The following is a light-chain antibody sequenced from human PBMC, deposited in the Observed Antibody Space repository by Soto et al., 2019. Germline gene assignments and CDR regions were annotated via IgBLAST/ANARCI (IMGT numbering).Light chain of an antibody. Sequence: QLTQSPSSLSASVGDRVTIPCRASQDISTSLAWYQQKPGNPPKLLIYDASTLESGVPSRLSGRGSGTDFTLTISSLQPEDFATYFCQQFQAYPLTFGGGTRVDIK. CDR1: QDISTS. CDR2: DAS. CDR3: QQFQAYPLT. V-gene: IGKV1-13*02. J-gene: IGKJ4*01.